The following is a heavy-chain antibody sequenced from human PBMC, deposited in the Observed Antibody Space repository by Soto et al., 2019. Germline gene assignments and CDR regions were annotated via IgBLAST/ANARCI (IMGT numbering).Heavy chain of an antibody. V-gene: IGHV1-58*02. CDR3: AASPDTAMVTGYYYGMDV. Sequence: ASVKVSCKASGFTFTSSAMQWVRQARGQRLEWIGWIVVGSGNTNYAQKFQERVTITRDMSTSTAYMELSSLRSEDTAVYYCAASPDTAMVTGYYYGMDVWGQGTTVTVSS. CDR2: IVVGSGNT. J-gene: IGHJ6*02. D-gene: IGHD5-18*01. CDR1: GFTFTSSA.